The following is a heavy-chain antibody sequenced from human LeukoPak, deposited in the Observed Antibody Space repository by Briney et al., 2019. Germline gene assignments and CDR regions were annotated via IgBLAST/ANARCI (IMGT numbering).Heavy chain of an antibody. D-gene: IGHD3-22*01. CDR2: ISYDGSNK. CDR3: VKVRSGYSWYFDY. Sequence: PGGSLRLSCAASGFTFSSYGMHWVRQAPGKGLEWVAVISYDGSNKYYADSVKGRFTISRDNSKNTLYLQMNSLRAEDTAVYYCVKVRSGYSWYFDYWGQGTLVTVSS. CDR1: GFTFSSYG. J-gene: IGHJ4*02. V-gene: IGHV3-30*18.